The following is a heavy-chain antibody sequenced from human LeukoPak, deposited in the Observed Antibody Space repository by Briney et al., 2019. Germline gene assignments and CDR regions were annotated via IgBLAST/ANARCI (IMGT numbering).Heavy chain of an antibody. D-gene: IGHD3-22*01. J-gene: IGHJ4*02. CDR3: ARVDYDSTASDY. V-gene: IGHV3-23*01. Sequence: PGGSLRLSCAASGFTFSSYAMSWVRQAPGKGLEWVSAISGSGGSTYYADSVKGRFTISRDNAKKSLHLQMNSLRAEDTAVYYCARVDYDSTASDYWGQGTLVTVSS. CDR1: GFTFSSYA. CDR2: ISGSGGST.